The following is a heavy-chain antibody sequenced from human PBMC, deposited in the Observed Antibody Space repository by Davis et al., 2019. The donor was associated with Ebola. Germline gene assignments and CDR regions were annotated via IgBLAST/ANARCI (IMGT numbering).Heavy chain of an antibody. D-gene: IGHD2-21*02. CDR3: ARGGSVVVTATSPQDFDY. J-gene: IGHJ4*02. CDR1: GFTFSSYA. CDR2: ISYDGSNK. Sequence: GESLKISCAASGFTFSSYAMHWVRQAPGKGLEWVAVISYDGSNKYYADSVKGRFTISRDNSKNTLYLQMNSLRAEDTAVYYCARGGSVVVTATSPQDFDYWGQGPLVTVSS. V-gene: IGHV3-30-3*01.